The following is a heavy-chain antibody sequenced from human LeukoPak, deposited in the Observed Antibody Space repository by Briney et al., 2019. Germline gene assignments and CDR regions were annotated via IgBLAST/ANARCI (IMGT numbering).Heavy chain of an antibody. CDR2: MNPTSGKT. J-gene: IGHJ4*02. V-gene: IGHV1-8*01. CDR1: GYTFTSYD. CDR3: ARGSRYCSSDNCYHFDY. Sequence: ASVKVSCKASGYTFTSYDINWVRQATGQGLEWMGWMNPTSGKTGYTRKFQGRVTMTSDTSTGTAYMEMSSLRSEDTAVYYCARGSRYCSSDNCYHFDYWGQGTLVTGSS. D-gene: IGHD2-2*01.